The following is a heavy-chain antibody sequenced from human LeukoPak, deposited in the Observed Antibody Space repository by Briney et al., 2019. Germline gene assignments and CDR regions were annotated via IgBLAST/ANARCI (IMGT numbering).Heavy chain of an antibody. V-gene: IGHV4-38-2*02. CDR1: GNFISSGFY. CDR2: LYSTGTT. D-gene: IGHD5-12*01. J-gene: IGHJ3*02. Sequence: SETLSLTCTVSGNFISSGFYWVWLRQTPGKGLQWIGSLYSTGTTYYNPSLAGRVTVSTDSSKNQLSLKLRSVTAADTAVYYCAGQWTVANTRRFAIWGQGSRVTVSS. CDR3: AGQWTVANTRRFAI.